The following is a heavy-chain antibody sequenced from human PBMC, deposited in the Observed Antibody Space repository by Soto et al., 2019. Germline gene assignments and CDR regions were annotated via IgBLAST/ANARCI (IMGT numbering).Heavy chain of an antibody. CDR2: ISYDGSNK. J-gene: IGHJ4*02. CDR1: GFTFSSYA. Sequence: SLRLSCAASGFTFSSYAMHWVRQAPGKGLEWVAVISYDGSNKYYADSVKGRFTISRDNSKNTLYLQMNSLRAEDTAVYYCAKDGIAVAGTETLFDYWGQGTLVTVSS. V-gene: IGHV3-30-3*01. CDR3: AKDGIAVAGTETLFDY. D-gene: IGHD6-19*01.